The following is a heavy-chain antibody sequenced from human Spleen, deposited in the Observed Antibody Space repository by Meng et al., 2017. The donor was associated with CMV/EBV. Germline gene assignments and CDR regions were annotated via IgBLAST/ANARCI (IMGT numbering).Heavy chain of an antibody. CDR2: IKSKTDGGTT. CDR3: TTGEDYYGSGSYY. J-gene: IGHJ4*02. D-gene: IGHD3-10*01. CDR1: GFTFSHAW. Sequence: SGFTFSHAWMNWVRQSPGKGLEWVGRIKSKTDGGTTDYAAPVKGRFTISRDDSKNTLYLQMNSLKTEDTAVYYCTTGEDYYGSGSYYWGQGTLVTVSS. V-gene: IGHV3-15*07.